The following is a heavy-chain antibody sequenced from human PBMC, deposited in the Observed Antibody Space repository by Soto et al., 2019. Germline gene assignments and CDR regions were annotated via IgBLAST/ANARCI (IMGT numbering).Heavy chain of an antibody. CDR1: RFTFSDYY. J-gene: IGHJ6*02. D-gene: IGHD6-6*01. V-gene: IGHV3-11*06. CDR3: ARDQGHSSSSTYGMDV. Sequence: QVQLVESGGGLVKPGGSLRLSCAASRFTFSDYYMSWIRQAPGKGLEWVAYISTRSSYTNYADSVRGRFTISRDNAKNSAYLQMNGLRAEDTAVDFCARDQGHSSSSTYGMDVWGQGTTVTVSS. CDR2: ISTRSSYT.